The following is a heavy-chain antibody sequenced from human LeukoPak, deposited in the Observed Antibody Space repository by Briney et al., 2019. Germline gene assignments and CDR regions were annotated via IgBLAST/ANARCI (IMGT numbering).Heavy chain of an antibody. Sequence: GGSLRLSCAASGFTFSSYWMSWVRQTPGKGLEWVAIILQDGSEKHYVASVKGRFTISRDNAKNSVYLQMNGLRAEDTAVYYCPSAGAYSSSSPAGLWGQGTLVTVSS. CDR2: ILQDGSEK. CDR3: PSAGAYSSSSPAGL. CDR1: GFTFSSYW. D-gene: IGHD6-6*01. V-gene: IGHV3-7*01. J-gene: IGHJ4*02.